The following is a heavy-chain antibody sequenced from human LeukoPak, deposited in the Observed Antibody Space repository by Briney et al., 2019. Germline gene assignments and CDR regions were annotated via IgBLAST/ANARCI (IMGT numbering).Heavy chain of an antibody. CDR2: ISSSGSYI. Sequence: PGESLRLSCAACGFTLSSYSMNWVRQAPGGGREWVASISSSGSYIYYGDSVEGRFTIPRDNAKNSLYLQMNSPRAEDTAVYYCARGPNERDYWGQGTLVTVSS. D-gene: IGHD1-1*01. V-gene: IGHV3-21*01. CDR3: ARGPNERDY. J-gene: IGHJ4*02. CDR1: GFTLSSYS.